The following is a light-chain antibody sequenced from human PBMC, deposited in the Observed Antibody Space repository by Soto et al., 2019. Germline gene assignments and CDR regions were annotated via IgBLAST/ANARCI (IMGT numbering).Light chain of an antibody. V-gene: IGLV2-14*01. J-gene: IGLJ1*01. Sequence: QSALTQPASVSGSPGQSITISCTGTSSDIGVYNYVSWYQQHPGKAPKLMLYDVSNRPSGDSNRFSGSKSGNTASLTISGLQAEDEADYYCSSYTTSSTLVFGTGTKLTVL. CDR3: SSYTTSSTLV. CDR2: DVS. CDR1: SSDIGVYNY.